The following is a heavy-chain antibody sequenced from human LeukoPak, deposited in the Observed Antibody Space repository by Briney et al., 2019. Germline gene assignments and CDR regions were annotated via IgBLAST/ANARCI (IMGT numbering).Heavy chain of an antibody. D-gene: IGHD1-14*01. Sequence: GGSLRLSCAASGFTFSSYWMHWVRQAPGKGLEWVSYIHRSGNTIYYADFVKGRFTISRDNAKNSLSLQMNSLRAEDTAVYYCVRDPDALDYWGQGTLVTVSS. CDR2: IHRSGNTI. J-gene: IGHJ4*02. V-gene: IGHV3-48*01. CDR1: GFTFSSYW. CDR3: VRDPDALDY.